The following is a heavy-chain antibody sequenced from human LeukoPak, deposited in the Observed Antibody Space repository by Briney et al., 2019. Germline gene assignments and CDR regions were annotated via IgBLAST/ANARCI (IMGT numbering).Heavy chain of an antibody. CDR2: ISSSSSYI. D-gene: IGHD5-12*01. CDR1: GFTFSSYS. CDR3: ARAGSGYEDGFDY. J-gene: IGHJ4*02. V-gene: IGHV3-21*01. Sequence: GGSLRLSCAASGFTFSSYSMNWVRQAPGKGLEWVSSISSSSSYIYYADSVKGRFTISRDNAKNSLYLQMNSLRAEDTAVYYCARAGSGYEDGFDYWGQGTLVTVSS.